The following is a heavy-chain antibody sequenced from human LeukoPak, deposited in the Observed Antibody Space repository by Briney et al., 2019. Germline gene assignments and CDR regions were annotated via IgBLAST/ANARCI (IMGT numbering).Heavy chain of an antibody. CDR3: AGGFWSGYRRVPRYYFDY. D-gene: IGHD3-3*01. V-gene: IGHV4-39*01. Sequence: SETLSLTCTVSGGSISSSSYYWGWIRQPPGKGLEWIGSIYYSGSTYYNPSLKSRVTISVDTSKNQFSLKLSSVTAADTAVYYCAGGFWSGYRRVPRYYFDYWGQGTLVTVSS. J-gene: IGHJ4*02. CDR2: IYYSGST. CDR1: GGSISSSSYY.